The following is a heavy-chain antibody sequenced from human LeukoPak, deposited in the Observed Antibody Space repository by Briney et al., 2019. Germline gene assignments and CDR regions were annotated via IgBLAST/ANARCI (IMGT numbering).Heavy chain of an antibody. CDR3: ANPPLSKFSASSSSPPMGY. J-gene: IGHJ4*02. D-gene: IGHD6-13*01. CDR2: ISGSGGST. Sequence: PGGSLRLSCAASGFTFSSYAMSWVRQAPGKGLEWVSAISGSGGSTYYADSVKGRFTISRDNSKNTLYLQMNSLRAEDTAVYYCANPPLSKFSASSSSPPMGYWGQGTLVTVSS. CDR1: GFTFSSYA. V-gene: IGHV3-23*01.